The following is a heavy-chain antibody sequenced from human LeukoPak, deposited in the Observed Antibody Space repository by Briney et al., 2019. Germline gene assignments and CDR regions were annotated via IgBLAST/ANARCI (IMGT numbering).Heavy chain of an antibody. V-gene: IGHV4-59*12. D-gene: IGHD3-22*01. CDR3: ARNTYYYDSSGYYSLDY. Sequence: SETLSLTCTVSGGSISSYYWSWIRQPPGKGLEWIGYIYYSGSTYYNPSLKSRVTISVDTSKNQFSLKLSSVTAADTAVYYCARNTYYYDSSGYYSLDYWGQGTLVTVSS. J-gene: IGHJ4*02. CDR1: GGSISSYY. CDR2: IYYSGST.